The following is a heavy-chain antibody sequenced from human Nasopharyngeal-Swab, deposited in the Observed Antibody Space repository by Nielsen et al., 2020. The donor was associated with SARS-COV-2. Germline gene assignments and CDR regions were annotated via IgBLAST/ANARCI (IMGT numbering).Heavy chain of an antibody. CDR1: GFTFSSYA. CDR3: AKLGSGSYPFDY. CDR2: ISGSGGST. V-gene: IGHV3-23*01. J-gene: IGHJ4*02. D-gene: IGHD1-26*01. Sequence: GGSLRLSCAASGFTFSSYAMSWVRQAPGKGLEWVSAISGSGGSTYYADSVKGRFTISRDNAKNSLYLQMNSLRAEDTALYYCAKLGSGSYPFDYWGQGTLVTVSS.